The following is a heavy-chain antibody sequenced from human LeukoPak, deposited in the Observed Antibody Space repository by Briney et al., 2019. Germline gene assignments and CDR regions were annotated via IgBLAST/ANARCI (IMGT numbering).Heavy chain of an antibody. V-gene: IGHV1-2*02. CDR3: ARLEALAVAGLGDY. D-gene: IGHD6-19*01. CDR1: GYTFTGYY. J-gene: IGHJ4*02. CDR2: INPNSGGT. Sequence: ASVKVSCKASGYTFTGYYMHWVRQAPGQGLEWMGWINPNSGGTNYAQKFQGRVTMTRDTSISTAYMELSRLRSDDTAVYYCARLEALAVAGLGDYWGQGTLVTVSS.